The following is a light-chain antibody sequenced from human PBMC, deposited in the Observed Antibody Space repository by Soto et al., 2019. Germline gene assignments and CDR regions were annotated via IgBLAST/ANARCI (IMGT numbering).Light chain of an antibody. Sequence: DIQMTQSPSSLSASVGDRVTITCRASQGIRHYLAWYQQKPGKVPKLLIYEASNLQSGVPSRFRGDGSGTEFTLTISSLQPEDVATYYCQNFDSAPQTFGQGTKV. V-gene: IGKV1-27*01. J-gene: IGKJ1*01. CDR1: QGIRHY. CDR2: EAS. CDR3: QNFDSAPQT.